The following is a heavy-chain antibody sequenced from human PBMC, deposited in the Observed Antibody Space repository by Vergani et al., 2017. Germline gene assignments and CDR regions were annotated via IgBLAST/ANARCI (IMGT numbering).Heavy chain of an antibody. CDR1: GGSISSGDYY. CDR3: ARVRRDDSSGYYYYYGMDV. V-gene: IGHV4-30-4*01. D-gene: IGHD3-22*01. CDR2: IYYSGST. J-gene: IGHJ6*02. Sequence: QVQLQESGPGLVKPSQTLSLTCTVSGGSISSGDYYWRWIRQPPGKGLEWIGYIYYSGSTNYNPSLKSRVTITVDTSKNQFSLNLSSVTAADTAVYYCARVRRDDSSGYYYYYGMDVWGQGTTVTVSS.